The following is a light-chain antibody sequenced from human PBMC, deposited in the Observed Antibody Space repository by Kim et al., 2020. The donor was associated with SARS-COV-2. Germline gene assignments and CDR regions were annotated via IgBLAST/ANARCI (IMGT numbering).Light chain of an antibody. Sequence: GESVTLSGTRTSGDVGGYNNDSWYQQHPGKAPKLMIYDVSKRPSGVPDRFSGAKSGNTASLTISGLQAEDEADYYCCSYAGSYTWVFGGGTKLTVL. CDR1: SGDVGGYNN. J-gene: IGLJ3*02. CDR2: DVS. V-gene: IGLV2-11*01. CDR3: CSYAGSYTWV.